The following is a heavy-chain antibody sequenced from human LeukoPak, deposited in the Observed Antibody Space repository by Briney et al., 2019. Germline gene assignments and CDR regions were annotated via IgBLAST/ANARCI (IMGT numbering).Heavy chain of an antibody. D-gene: IGHD3-10*01. CDR1: GGSMSSSTYY. Sequence: SETLSLTCTVSGGSMSSSTYYWGWIRQPPGKGLEWIGSIYYSGSTYYNPSLKSRVTISVDTSKNQFSLRLSSATAADTAVYYCARQAGLLWFGEIIDYWGQGTLVTVSS. CDR2: IYYSGST. J-gene: IGHJ4*02. V-gene: IGHV4-39*01. CDR3: ARQAGLLWFGEIIDY.